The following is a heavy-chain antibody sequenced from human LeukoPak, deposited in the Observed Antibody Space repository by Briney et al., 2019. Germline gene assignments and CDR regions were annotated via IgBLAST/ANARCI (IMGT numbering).Heavy chain of an antibody. CDR1: GYTFTGYY. Sequence: GASVKVSCKASGYTFTGYYMHWVRQAPGQGLEWMGWINPNSGGTNYAQKLQGRVTMTTDTSTRTAYMELRSLRSDDTAVYYCARGTKDTAMLIGDYWGQGTLVTVSS. CDR3: ARGTKDTAMLIGDY. D-gene: IGHD5-18*01. CDR2: INPNSGGT. V-gene: IGHV1-2*02. J-gene: IGHJ4*02.